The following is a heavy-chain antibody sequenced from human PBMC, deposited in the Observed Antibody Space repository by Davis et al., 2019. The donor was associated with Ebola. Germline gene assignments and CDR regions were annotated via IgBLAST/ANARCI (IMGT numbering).Heavy chain of an antibody. V-gene: IGHV4-59*01. CDR2: IYYSGST. Sequence: SETLSLTCTVSGGSISSYYWSWIRQPPGKGLEWIGYIYYSGSTNYNPSLKSRVTISVDTSKNQFPLKLSSVTAADTAVYYCARVQGSSWADYWGQGTLVTVSS. CDR3: ARVQGSSWADY. CDR1: GGSISSYY. J-gene: IGHJ4*02. D-gene: IGHD6-13*01.